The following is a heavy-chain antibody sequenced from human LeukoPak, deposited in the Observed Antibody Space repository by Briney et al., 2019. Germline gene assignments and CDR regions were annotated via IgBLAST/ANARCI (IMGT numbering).Heavy chain of an antibody. J-gene: IGHJ3*02. CDR1: GFTFSSYT. D-gene: IGHD6-25*01. V-gene: IGHV3-21*01. Sequence: GGSLRLSCAAPGFTFSSYTMNWVRQAPGKGLEWVSSISSSSSYIYYADSTKGRFTISRDNAKNSLYLQMNSLRAEDTAVYYCARATQRGDAFDIWGQGTMVTVSS. CDR3: ARATQRGDAFDI. CDR2: ISSSSSYI.